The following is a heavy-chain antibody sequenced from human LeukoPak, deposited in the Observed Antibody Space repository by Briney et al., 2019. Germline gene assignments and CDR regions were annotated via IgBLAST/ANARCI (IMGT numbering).Heavy chain of an antibody. V-gene: IGHV1-2*04. J-gene: IGHJ3*02. Sequence: ASVKVSCKASGYTFTGYYMHWVRQAPGQGLEWMGWINPNGGGTNYAQKFQGWVTMTRDTSISTAYMELSRLRSDDTAVYYCARASPPYGDDAFDIWGQGTMVTVSS. CDR1: GYTFTGYY. CDR3: ARASPPYGDDAFDI. CDR2: INPNGGGT. D-gene: IGHD4-17*01.